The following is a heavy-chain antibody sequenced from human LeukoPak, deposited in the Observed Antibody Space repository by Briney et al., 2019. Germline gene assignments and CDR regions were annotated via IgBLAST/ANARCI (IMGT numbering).Heavy chain of an antibody. J-gene: IGHJ3*02. Sequence: ASVKVSCKGSGYIFTSYEINWLRQAPGQGLEWMGWMNPNSGNTAYEQKFQGRVSMTRNTSINTAYMELSSLRSEDTAMYYCAAGIVAAGTFAFDIWGQGTMVTVSS. V-gene: IGHV1-8*01. D-gene: IGHD6-13*01. CDR3: AAGIVAAGTFAFDI. CDR1: GYIFTSYE. CDR2: MNPNSGNT.